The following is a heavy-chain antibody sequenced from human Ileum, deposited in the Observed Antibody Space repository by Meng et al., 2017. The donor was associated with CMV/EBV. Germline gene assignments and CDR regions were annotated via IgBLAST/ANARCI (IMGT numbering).Heavy chain of an antibody. V-gene: IGHV3-30*04. CDR1: GFTFSRYA. J-gene: IGHJ3*02. Sequence: SCAGSGFTFSRYAMHWVRQAPGKGLEWVAVISYDGSNKYYADSVKGRFTISRDNSKNTLYLQMNSLRAEDTAVYYCAREELLHAFDIWGQGTMVTVSS. CDR3: AREELLHAFDI. D-gene: IGHD1-26*01. CDR2: ISYDGSNK.